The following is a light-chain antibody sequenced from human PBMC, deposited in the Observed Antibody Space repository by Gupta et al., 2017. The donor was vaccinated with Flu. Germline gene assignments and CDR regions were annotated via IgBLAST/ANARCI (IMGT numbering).Light chain of an antibody. CDR3: QQENNGPWT. Sequence: DIQMTHSPSPLSASVGDRVTITCRASQTIYSWLAWYQQKPGKAPKLLIYKESTVERGVPTRFSGSGSGTEFNFTISSRQPDDFATYFCQQENNGPWTFGQGTKVEIK. CDR1: QTIYSW. V-gene: IGKV1-5*03. CDR2: KES. J-gene: IGKJ1*01.